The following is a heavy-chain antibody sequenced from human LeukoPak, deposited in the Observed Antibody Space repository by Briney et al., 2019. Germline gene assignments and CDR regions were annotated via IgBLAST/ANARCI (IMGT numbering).Heavy chain of an antibody. Sequence: GASVKVSCKASGYTFTGYYMHWVRQAPGQGLEWMGRINPNTGGTNYAQKFQGRVTITADESTSTAYMELSSLRSEDTAVYYCARERDCSGGSCYLYDYWGQGTLVTVSS. D-gene: IGHD2-15*01. CDR1: GYTFTGYY. CDR2: INPNTGGT. CDR3: ARERDCSGGSCYLYDY. J-gene: IGHJ4*02. V-gene: IGHV1-2*06.